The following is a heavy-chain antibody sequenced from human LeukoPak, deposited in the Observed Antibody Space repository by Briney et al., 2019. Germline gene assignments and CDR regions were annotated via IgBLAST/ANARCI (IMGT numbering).Heavy chain of an antibody. CDR3: ARELVAPCAMDV. D-gene: IGHD5-12*01. J-gene: IGHJ6*02. V-gene: IGHV3-30*03. CDR2: ISYDGSNK. CDR1: GFTFSSYG. Sequence: PSGGSLRLSCAASGFTFSSYGMHWVRQAPGKGLEWVAVISYDGSNKYYADSVKGRFTISRDNSKNTLYLQMNSLRAEDTAVYYCARELVAPCAMDVWGQGTTVTVSS.